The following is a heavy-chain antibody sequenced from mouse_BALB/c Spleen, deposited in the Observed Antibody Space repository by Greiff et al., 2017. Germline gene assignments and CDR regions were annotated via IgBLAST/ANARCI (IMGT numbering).Heavy chain of an antibody. J-gene: IGHJ3*01. CDR3: TTSPFAY. CDR2: ISSGGSYT. CDR1: GFTFSSYA. Sequence: DVHLVESGGGLVKPGGSLKLSCAASGFTFSSYAMSWVRQSPEKRLEWVAEISSGGSYTYYPDTVTGRFTISRDNAKNTLYLEMSSLRSEDTAMFYCTTSPFAYWGQGTLVTVSA. V-gene: IGHV5-9-4*01.